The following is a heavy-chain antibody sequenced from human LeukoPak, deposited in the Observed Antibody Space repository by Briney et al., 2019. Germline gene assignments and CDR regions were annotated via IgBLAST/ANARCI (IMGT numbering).Heavy chain of an antibody. CDR1: GFNFSIHW. Sequence: SGGFLRLSCAASGFNFSIHWMTWVRQAPGKGLEWVANIPDDGSETNYVDSVKGRFIISRDNAKNLLSLQMSSLREEDTALYYYARGWAAIPDWGQGTLVTVSS. V-gene: IGHV3-7*01. J-gene: IGHJ1*01. D-gene: IGHD2-15*01. CDR3: ARGWAAIPD. CDR2: IPDDGSET.